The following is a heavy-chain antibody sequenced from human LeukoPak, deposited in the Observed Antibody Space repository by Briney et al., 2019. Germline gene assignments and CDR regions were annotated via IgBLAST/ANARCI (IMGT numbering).Heavy chain of an antibody. CDR2: IYYSGST. D-gene: IGHD6-13*01. Sequence: SETLSLTCTVSGGSISSSSYYWGWIRQPPGKGLEWIGSIYYSGSTYYNPSLKSRVTISVDTSKNQFSLKLSSVTAADTAVYYCARDPGIAAAGILWGSGYWGQGTLVTVSS. CDR1: GGSISSSSYY. CDR3: ARDPGIAAAGILWGSGY. V-gene: IGHV4-39*07. J-gene: IGHJ4*02.